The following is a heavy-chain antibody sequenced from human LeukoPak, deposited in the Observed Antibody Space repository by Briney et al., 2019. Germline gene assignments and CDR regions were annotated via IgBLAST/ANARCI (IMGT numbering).Heavy chain of an antibody. V-gene: IGHV3-48*01. Sequence: GGALRLSCAASGFTFSSYSMNWVRQAPGKGREGVSYISSSSSTIYYADSVKGRFTISRDNAKNSLYLQMNSLRAEDTAVYYCARDNVYSSSFYYYYMDVWGKGTTVTVSS. CDR1: GFTFSSYS. D-gene: IGHD6-6*01. CDR2: ISSSSSTI. J-gene: IGHJ6*03. CDR3: ARDNVYSSSFYYYYMDV.